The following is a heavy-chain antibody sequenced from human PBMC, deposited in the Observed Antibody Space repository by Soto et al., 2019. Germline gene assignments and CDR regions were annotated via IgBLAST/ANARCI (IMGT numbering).Heavy chain of an antibody. CDR1: GGSISSSSYY. D-gene: IGHD3-22*01. Sequence: SETLSLTCTVSGGSISSSSYYWGWIRQPPGKGLEWIGSIYYSGSTYYNPSLKSRATISVDTSKNQFSLKLNSVTAADTAVYYCARTYDDSGPNSGGYGFDIWGQGTMVTVSS. V-gene: IGHV4-39*07. CDR2: IYYSGST. J-gene: IGHJ3*02. CDR3: ARTYDDSGPNSGGYGFDI.